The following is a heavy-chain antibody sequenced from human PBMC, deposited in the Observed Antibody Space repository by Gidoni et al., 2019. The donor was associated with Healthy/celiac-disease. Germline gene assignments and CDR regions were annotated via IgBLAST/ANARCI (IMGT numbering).Heavy chain of an antibody. J-gene: IGHJ4*02. CDR1: GFTFSSYD. Sequence: EVQLVESGGGLVQPGGSLRLSCAASGFTFSSYDMHWVRQATGKGLEWFSAIGTAGDTYYPGSVKGRFTISRENAKNALYLQMNSLRAGDTAVYYCARHSYSSGWGADYWGQGTLVTVSS. D-gene: IGHD6-19*01. CDR3: ARHSYSSGWGADY. CDR2: IGTAGDT. V-gene: IGHV3-13*04.